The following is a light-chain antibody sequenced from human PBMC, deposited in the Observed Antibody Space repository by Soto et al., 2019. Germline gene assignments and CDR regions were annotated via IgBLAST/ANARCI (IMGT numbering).Light chain of an antibody. Sequence: QSVLTQPASVSGSPGQSITISCTGTSSDIGGYKYVSWYQQHPGNAPKLMIYEVSNRPSGVSDRFSGSKFGNTASLTISGLQAEDEADYYCSSYTSSDTRVIFGGGTKVTVL. CDR1: SSDIGGYKY. J-gene: IGLJ2*01. V-gene: IGLV2-14*01. CDR3: SSYTSSDTRVI. CDR2: EVS.